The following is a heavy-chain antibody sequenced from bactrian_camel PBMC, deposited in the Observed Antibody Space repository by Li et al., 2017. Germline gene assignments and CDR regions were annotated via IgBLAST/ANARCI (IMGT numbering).Heavy chain of an antibody. Sequence: VQLVESGGGLVRPGGSLRLSCAVSGFTFSLYAMSWVRQAPGKGLEWVSAIIGRGSADYADSVKGRFTARRDMRDRTKNTLHLDMNNLQSEDTAMYYCKVDLLKDDYCPNGGVTSWGQGTQVTVS. V-gene: IGHV3S31*01. CDR2: IIGRGSA. J-gene: IGHJ6*01. D-gene: IGHD3*01. CDR3: KVDLLKDDYCPNGGVTS. CDR1: GFTFSLYA.